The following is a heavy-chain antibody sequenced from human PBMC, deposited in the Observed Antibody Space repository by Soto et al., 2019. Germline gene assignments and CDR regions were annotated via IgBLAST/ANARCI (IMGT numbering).Heavy chain of an antibody. CDR2: ISYDGSNK. CDR3: ARDGAGYSSGWYGRPIYGMDV. D-gene: IGHD6-19*01. J-gene: IGHJ6*02. V-gene: IGHV3-30-3*01. Sequence: LRLACAASGSTCSSYAMHWVRQAPGKGLEWVAVISYDGSNKYYADSVKGRFTISRDNSKNTLYLQMNSLRAEDTAVYYCARDGAGYSSGWYGRPIYGMDVWGQGTTVTVSS. CDR1: GSTCSSYA.